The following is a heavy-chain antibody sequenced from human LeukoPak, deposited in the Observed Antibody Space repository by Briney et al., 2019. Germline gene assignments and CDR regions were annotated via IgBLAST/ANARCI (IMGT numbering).Heavy chain of an antibody. D-gene: IGHD4-11*01. J-gene: IGHJ5*02. CDR1: GYTVTSYG. CDR2: ISAYNGNT. CDR3: ASVSTVTSWFDP. Sequence: ASVKVSFKASGYTVTSYGISWVRQAPGQGLEWMGWISAYNGNTNYAQKLQGRVTMTTDTSTSTAYMELRSLRSDDTAVYYCASVSTVTSWFDPWGQGTLVTVSS. V-gene: IGHV1-18*01.